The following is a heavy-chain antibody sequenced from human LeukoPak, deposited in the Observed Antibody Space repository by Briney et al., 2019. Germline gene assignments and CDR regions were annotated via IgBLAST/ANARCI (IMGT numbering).Heavy chain of an antibody. J-gene: IGHJ4*02. V-gene: IGHV4-39*01. D-gene: IGHD2-2*01. CDR3: ARRTSLNKLYSFDY. CDR1: GGSIGSSSFY. Sequence: PSETLSLTCTVSGGSIGSSSFYWGWIRQPPGKGLEWIGNIYYSGNTYYNSSLKSRVTISVDTSKNQFSLKLSSVTAADTAVYYCARRTSLNKLYSFDYWGQGALVTVSS. CDR2: IYYSGNT.